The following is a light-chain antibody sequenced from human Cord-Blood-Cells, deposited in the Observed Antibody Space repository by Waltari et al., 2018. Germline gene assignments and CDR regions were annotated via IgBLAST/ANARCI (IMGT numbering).Light chain of an antibody. Sequence: QSALTQPPSASGSPGQSVTTSCTGPSSDVGGYNSVSWYQQHPGKAPKLMIYEVSKRPSGVPDRFSGSKSGNTASLTVSGLQAEDEADYYCSSYAGSNNLVFGGGTKLTVL. J-gene: IGLJ2*01. CDR3: SSYAGSNNLV. CDR2: EVS. CDR1: SSDVGGYNS. V-gene: IGLV2-8*01.